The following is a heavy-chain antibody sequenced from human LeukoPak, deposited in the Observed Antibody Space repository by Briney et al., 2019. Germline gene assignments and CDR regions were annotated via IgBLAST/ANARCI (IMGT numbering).Heavy chain of an antibody. J-gene: IGHJ4*02. CDR2: INPDSGGT. V-gene: IGHV1-2*06. CDR3: ARVPIVLVPAAMGAVVDY. Sequence: SVKVSCKASGYTFTYYYMHWVRQAPGQGLEWMGRINPDSGGTNYAQKFQGRVTMTGDTSISTAYMELSRLRSDDTAVYYCARVPIVLVPAAMGAVVDYWGQGTLVTVSS. CDR1: GYTFTYYY. D-gene: IGHD2-2*01.